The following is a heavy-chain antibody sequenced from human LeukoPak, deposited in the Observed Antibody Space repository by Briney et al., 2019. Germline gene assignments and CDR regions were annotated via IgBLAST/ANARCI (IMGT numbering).Heavy chain of an antibody. CDR2: ISSSGGRT. J-gene: IGHJ4*02. D-gene: IGHD1-26*01. V-gene: IGHV3-23*01. CDR1: GFTFSSYA. Sequence: PGVSLRLSCAASGFTFSSYAMSWVRQAPGKGLEWVSAISSSGGRTDYADSVKGRFTISRDNLKNTLYLQMNSLRAEDTAVYYCAKAGVGATVFDYWGQGTLVT. CDR3: AKAGVGATVFDY.